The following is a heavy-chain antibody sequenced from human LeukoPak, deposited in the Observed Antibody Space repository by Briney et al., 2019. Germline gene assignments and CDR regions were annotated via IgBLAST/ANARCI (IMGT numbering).Heavy chain of an antibody. Sequence: GGSLRLSCAASGFTFDDYGMSWVRQAPGKGLEWVSGINWNGGSTGYADSVKGRFTISRDNARNSLYLQMNSLRAEDTALYYCARRIAAAGTGDAFDIWGQGTMVTVSS. CDR2: INWNGGST. J-gene: IGHJ3*02. CDR3: ARRIAAAGTGDAFDI. CDR1: GFTFDDYG. V-gene: IGHV3-20*04. D-gene: IGHD6-13*01.